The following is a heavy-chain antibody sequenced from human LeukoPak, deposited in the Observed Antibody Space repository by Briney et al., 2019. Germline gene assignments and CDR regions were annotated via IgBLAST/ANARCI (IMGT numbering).Heavy chain of an antibody. V-gene: IGHV1-18*01. CDR3: ARDGWIGPSSSSWYPSRFDY. Sequence: ASVKVSCKASGYTFTSYGISWVRQAPGQGLEWMGWIITHNGNTNYTQKLQGRVTMTTDTSTTTAYMELRSLRSDDTAVYYCARDGWIGPSSSSWYPSRFDYWGQGTLVTVSS. CDR2: IITHNGNT. CDR1: GYTFTSYG. D-gene: IGHD6-13*01. J-gene: IGHJ4*02.